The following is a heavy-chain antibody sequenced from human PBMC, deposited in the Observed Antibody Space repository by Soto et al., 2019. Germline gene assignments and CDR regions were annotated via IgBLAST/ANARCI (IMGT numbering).Heavy chain of an antibody. V-gene: IGHV4-34*01. D-gene: IGHD6-6*01. CDR3: ATSYSSSSVNWFDP. CDR1: GGSFSGYY. CDR2: INHSGST. J-gene: IGHJ5*02. Sequence: SETLSLTCAVYGGSFSGYYWSWIRQPPGKGLEWIGEINHSGSTNYNPSLKSRVTISVETSKNQFSLKLSSVTAADTAVYYCATSYSSSSVNWFDPWGQGTLVTVSS.